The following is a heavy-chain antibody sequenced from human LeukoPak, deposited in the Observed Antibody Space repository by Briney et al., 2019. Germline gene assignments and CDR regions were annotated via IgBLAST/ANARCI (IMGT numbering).Heavy chain of an antibody. D-gene: IGHD4-17*01. CDR1: GFTFSSYS. CDR2: ISSSSSYI. J-gene: IGHJ6*02. CDR3: ARELGDYGDYEEHYYYYGMDV. V-gene: IGHV3-21*01. Sequence: PGGSLRLSCAASGFTFSSYSMNWVRQAPGKGLEWVSSISSSSSYIYYADSVKGRFTISRDNAKNSLYLQMNSLRAEDTAVYYCARELGDYGDYEEHYYYYGMDVWGQGTTVTVSS.